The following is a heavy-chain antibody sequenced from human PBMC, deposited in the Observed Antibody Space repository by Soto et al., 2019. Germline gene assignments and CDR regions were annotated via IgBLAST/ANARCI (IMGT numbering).Heavy chain of an antibody. J-gene: IGHJ5*02. Sequence: QITLKESGPTLVKPTQTLTLTCTFSGFSLTTSGVGVGWIRQPPGKALEWLALIYWDDDKRYSPSLKSRLTIHKDTSKNPVGLTMAQMDPGDTATYFCAHRTATVAWWFDPWGQGTLVTVSS. CDR1: GFSLTTSGVG. D-gene: IGHD4-17*01. CDR2: IYWDDDK. CDR3: AHRTATVAWWFDP. V-gene: IGHV2-5*02.